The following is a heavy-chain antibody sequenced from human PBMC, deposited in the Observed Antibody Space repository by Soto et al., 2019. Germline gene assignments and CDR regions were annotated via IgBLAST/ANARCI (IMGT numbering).Heavy chain of an antibody. V-gene: IGHV1-2*04. CDR3: ARDKGVMVHPAEEHYGMDV. J-gene: IGHJ6*02. Sequence: QVQLVQSGAEVKKPGASVKVSCKASGYTFTGYYMHWVRQAPGQGLEWMGWINPNSGGTNYAQKFQGWVTMTRDTSISTAYMELSRLRSDDTAVYYCARDKGVMVHPAEEHYGMDVWGQGTTVTVSS. CDR1: GYTFTGYY. CDR2: INPNSGGT. D-gene: IGHD3-10*01.